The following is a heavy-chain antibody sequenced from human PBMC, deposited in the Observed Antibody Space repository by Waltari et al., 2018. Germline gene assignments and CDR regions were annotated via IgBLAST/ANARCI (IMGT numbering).Heavy chain of an antibody. J-gene: IGHJ2*01. CDR3: VRDLSRTVTNYWYFDL. V-gene: IGHV4-4*07. CDR2: IYTSGST. CDR1: GGSISSYY. Sequence: QVQLQESGPGLVKPSETLSLTCTVSGGSISSYYWSWIRQPAGKGLEWIGRIYTSGSTNYNPSLKSLFTMSVDTSKNQFSLKLSSVTAADTAVYYCVRDLSRTVTNYWYFDLWGRGTLVTVSS. D-gene: IGHD4-17*01.